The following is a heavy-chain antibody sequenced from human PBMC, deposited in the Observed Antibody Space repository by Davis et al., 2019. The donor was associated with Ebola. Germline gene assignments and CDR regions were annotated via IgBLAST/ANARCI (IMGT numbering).Heavy chain of an antibody. D-gene: IGHD2-15*01. Sequence: PGGSLRLSCAASGFTFSSYWMSWVRQAPGKGLEWVSAISGSGGSTYYADSVKGRFTISRDNAKNSLYLQMNSLRDEDTAVHYCARWGYCSGGSCYYFDYWGQGTLVTVSS. V-gene: IGHV3-23*01. CDR1: GFTFSSYW. J-gene: IGHJ4*02. CDR2: ISGSGGST. CDR3: ARWGYCSGGSCYYFDY.